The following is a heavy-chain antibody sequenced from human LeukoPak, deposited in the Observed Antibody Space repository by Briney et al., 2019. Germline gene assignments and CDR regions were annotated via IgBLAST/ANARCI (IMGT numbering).Heavy chain of an antibody. Sequence: TGGSLRLSCAASGFTFDDYGMSWVRQAPGKGLEWVSGINWNGGSTGYADSVKGRFTISRDNAKNSLYLQMNSLRAEDTALYYCARVELDTAMVDYWGQGTLVTVSS. V-gene: IGHV3-20*04. J-gene: IGHJ4*02. CDR1: GFTFDDYG. CDR3: ARVELDTAMVDY. D-gene: IGHD5-18*01. CDR2: INWNGGST.